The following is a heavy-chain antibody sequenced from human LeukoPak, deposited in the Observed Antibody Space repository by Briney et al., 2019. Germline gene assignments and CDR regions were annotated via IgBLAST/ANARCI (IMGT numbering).Heavy chain of an antibody. CDR3: ASDDGRAVSVDY. V-gene: IGHV1-18*04. Sequence: SVKVSCKASGYTFTGYYMHWVRQAPGQGLEWMGWISAYNGNTNYAQKLQGRVTMTTDTSTSTAYMELRSLRSDDTAVYYCASDDGRAVSVDYWGQGTLVTVSS. D-gene: IGHD5/OR15-5a*01. CDR1: GYTFTGYY. J-gene: IGHJ4*02. CDR2: ISAYNGNT.